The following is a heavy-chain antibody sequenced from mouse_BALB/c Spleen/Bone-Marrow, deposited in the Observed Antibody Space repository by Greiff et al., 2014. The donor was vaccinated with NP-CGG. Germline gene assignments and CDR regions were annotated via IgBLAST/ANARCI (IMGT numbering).Heavy chain of an antibody. V-gene: IGHV1-54*01. CDR2: INPGSGGS. J-gene: IGHJ2*01. D-gene: IGHD1-1*01. CDR3: ARSTTVKDYFDY. Sequence: QVQLQQSGAELVRPGTSVKVSCKASGYDFTNYLIEWVKQRPGQGLEWIGVINPGSGGSNNNEKFKGKATLTADKSFSTAYMQLSSLTSDDSAVYFCARSTTVKDYFDYWGQGTTLTVSS. CDR1: GYDFTNYL.